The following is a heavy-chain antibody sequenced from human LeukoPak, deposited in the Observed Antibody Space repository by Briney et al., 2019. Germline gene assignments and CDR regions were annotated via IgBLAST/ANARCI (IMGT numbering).Heavy chain of an antibody. V-gene: IGHV4-59*01. Sequence: SETLSLTCTVSGGSISSYYWSWIRQPPGKGLEWIGYIYYSGGTNYNPSLKSRVTISVDTSKNQFSLKLSSVTAADTAVYYCARVNDYGDSKIDYWGQGTLVTVSS. CDR2: IYYSGGT. J-gene: IGHJ4*02. D-gene: IGHD4-17*01. CDR3: ARVNDYGDSKIDY. CDR1: GGSISSYY.